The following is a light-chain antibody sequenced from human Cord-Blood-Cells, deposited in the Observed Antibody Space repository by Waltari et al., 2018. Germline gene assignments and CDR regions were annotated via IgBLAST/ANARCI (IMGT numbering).Light chain of an antibody. CDR2: AAS. Sequence: DIHLTQSPTFLSASVGDRVSISCRASQGISSYLAWYQQKPGKAPKLLIYAASTLQSGVPSRFSGSGSGKVFTLRISSLQPEDFATYCCLQLNSYPVTFGGGTKVEIK. J-gene: IGKJ4*01. CDR1: QGISSY. CDR3: LQLNSYPVT. V-gene: IGKV1-9*01.